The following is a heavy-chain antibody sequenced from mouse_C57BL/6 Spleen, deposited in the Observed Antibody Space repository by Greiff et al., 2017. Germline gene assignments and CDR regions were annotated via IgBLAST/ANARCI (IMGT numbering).Heavy chain of an antibody. J-gene: IGHJ4*01. CDR3: AREHGRGYAMDY. V-gene: IGHV1-50*01. CDR2: IDPSDSYT. Sequence: VQLQQPGAELVKPGASVKLSCKASGYTFTSYWMQWVKQRPGQGLEWIGEIDPSDSYTNYNQKFKGKATLTVDTSSSTAYMQLSSLTSEDSAVYYCAREHGRGYAMDYWGQGTSVTVSS. CDR1: GYTFTSYW.